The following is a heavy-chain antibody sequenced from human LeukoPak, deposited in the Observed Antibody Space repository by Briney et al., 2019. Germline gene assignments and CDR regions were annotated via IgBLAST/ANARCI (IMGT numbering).Heavy chain of an antibody. CDR1: GFTFSSYG. D-gene: IGHD6-6*01. CDR3: AKDREFVYSSSLDF. J-gene: IGHJ4*02. Sequence: PGGSLRLSCAASGFTFSSYGMHWVRQAPGKGLEGVAFIRYDGSNKYYADSVKGRFTISRDNSKNTLYLQMNSLRAEDTAVYYCAKDREFVYSSSLDFWGQGTLVTVSS. CDR2: IRYDGSNK. V-gene: IGHV3-30*02.